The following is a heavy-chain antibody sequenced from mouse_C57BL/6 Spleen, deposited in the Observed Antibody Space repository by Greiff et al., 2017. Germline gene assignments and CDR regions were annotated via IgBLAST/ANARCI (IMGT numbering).Heavy chain of an antibody. Sequence: QVQLQQSGAELARPGASVTLSCKASGYTFTSYGISWVKQRTGQGLEWIGEIYPRSGNTYYNPKFKGKATLTVDKSSSTAYMQLSSLTSEDSAVYYCSIWDPLPGMAYWGQGTLVTVSA. J-gene: IGHJ3*01. CDR3: SIWDPLPGMAY. V-gene: IGHV1-81*01. CDR1: GYTFTSYG. CDR2: IYPRSGNT. D-gene: IGHD4-1*01.